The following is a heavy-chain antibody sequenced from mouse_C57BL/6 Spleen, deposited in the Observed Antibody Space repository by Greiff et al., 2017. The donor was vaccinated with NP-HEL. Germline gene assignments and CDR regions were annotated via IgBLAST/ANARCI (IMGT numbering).Heavy chain of an antibody. D-gene: IGHD2-12*01. CDR1: GYSITSGYY. CDR2: ISYDGSN. J-gene: IGHJ4*01. Sequence: ESGPGLVKPSQSLSLTCSVTGYSITSGYYWNWIRQFPGNKLEWMGYISYDGSNNYNPSLKNRISITRDTTKNQFFLKLNSVTTEDTATYYCARDLERREDYWGQGTSVTVSS. V-gene: IGHV3-6*01. CDR3: ARDLERREDY.